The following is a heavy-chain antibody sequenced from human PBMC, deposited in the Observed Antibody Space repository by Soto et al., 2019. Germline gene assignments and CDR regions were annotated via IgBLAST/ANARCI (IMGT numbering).Heavy chain of an antibody. Sequence: ASVKVSCKASGYTFTGYYVHWALQAPGQGLEWMGWINPNNGVTYYAQKFQGRVTMTRDTSISTAYMDLSRLTSDDTAVYYCARDTDHRCSKPLLPSGKGTMVTVSS. V-gene: IGHV1-2*02. D-gene: IGHD6-13*01. CDR3: ARDTDHRCSKPLLP. J-gene: IGHJ5*02. CDR1: GYTFTGYY. CDR2: INPNNGVT.